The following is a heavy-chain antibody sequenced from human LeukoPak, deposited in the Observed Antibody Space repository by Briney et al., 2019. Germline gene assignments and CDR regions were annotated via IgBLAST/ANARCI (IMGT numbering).Heavy chain of an antibody. CDR3: AREPYYDSSGYIDY. J-gene: IGHJ4*02. Sequence: GGSLRLSCVASGFTFSSYSMNWVRQAPGKGLEWVSSISSSSYIYYADSVKGRFTISRDNAKNSLYLQMNSLRAEDTAVYYCAREPYYDSSGYIDYWGQGTLVTVSS. CDR1: GFTFSSYS. V-gene: IGHV3-21*01. D-gene: IGHD3-22*01. CDR2: ISSSSYI.